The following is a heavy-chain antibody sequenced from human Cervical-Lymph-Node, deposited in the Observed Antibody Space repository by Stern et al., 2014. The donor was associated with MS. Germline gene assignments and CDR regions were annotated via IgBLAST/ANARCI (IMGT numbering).Heavy chain of an antibody. Sequence: MQLVESGGGVVQPGRSLRLSCAASGFTFNTYGMHWVRQASGKGLEWVAVIWYDGSYTFYSDAVKGRFTVSRADSKSTLFLQMNSLRAEDTAVYYCASSIVAAEYFNHWGQGTLVTVSS. CDR3: ASSIVAAEYFNH. CDR1: GFTFNTYG. J-gene: IGHJ1*01. CDR2: IWYDGSYT. V-gene: IGHV3-33*01. D-gene: IGHD6-13*01.